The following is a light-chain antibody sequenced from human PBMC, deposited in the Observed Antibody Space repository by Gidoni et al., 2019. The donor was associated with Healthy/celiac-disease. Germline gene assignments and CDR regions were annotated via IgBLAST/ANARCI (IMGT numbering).Light chain of an antibody. CDR1: KLGDKY. V-gene: IGLV3-1*01. J-gene: IGLJ2*01. CDR3: QAWDSSTGV. Sequence: SYELTQPPSVSVSPGQTASITCSGDKLGDKYACWYQQKPGQSPVLVIYQDSKRSAGIPERFSGSNSGNTATLTISGTQAMDEADYYGQAWDSSTGVFGGGTKLTVL. CDR2: QDS.